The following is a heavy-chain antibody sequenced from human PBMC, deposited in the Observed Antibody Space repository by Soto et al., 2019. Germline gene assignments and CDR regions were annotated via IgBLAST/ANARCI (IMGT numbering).Heavy chain of an antibody. J-gene: IGHJ4*02. Sequence: QMQLQESGPGLVKPSETLSLTCTVSGGSIRGYYWSWIRQSAGMGPEWIGRMHTSGSTNYNPSLKSRVTISVDMSKNQISLKLTSVTAADTALYYCVRASMPKAHFDSWGQGTLVTVSS. CDR1: GGSIRGYY. D-gene: IGHD2-2*01. V-gene: IGHV4-4*07. CDR3: VRASMPKAHFDS. CDR2: MHTSGST.